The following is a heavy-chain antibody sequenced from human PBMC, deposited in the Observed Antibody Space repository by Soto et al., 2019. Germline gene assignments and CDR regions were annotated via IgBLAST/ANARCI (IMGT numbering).Heavy chain of an antibody. CDR2: IWYDGSNK. CDR3: ARMVGITIFGVVIRDYYYGMDV. J-gene: IGHJ6*02. D-gene: IGHD3-3*01. V-gene: IGHV3-33*01. CDR1: GFTFSSYG. Sequence: GGSLRLSCAASGFTFSSYGMHWVRQAPGKGLEWVAVIWYDGSNKYYADSVKGRLTISRDNSKNTLYLQMNSLRAEDTAVYYCARMVGITIFGVVIRDYYYGMDVWGQGTTVTVSS.